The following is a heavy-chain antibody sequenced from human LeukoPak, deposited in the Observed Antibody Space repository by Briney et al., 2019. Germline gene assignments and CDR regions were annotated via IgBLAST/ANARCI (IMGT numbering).Heavy chain of an antibody. CDR3: AHRRDYNGDWDGGLFDF. Sequence: ESGPTLVKPTETLTLTCSFSGFSLTSRPVGVGWIRQPPGKALAWLGFAYWDDDNRYNPSLKRRLTVTKDTSKNQVVLTMTNMDPVDTGTYHCAHRRDYNGDWDGGLFDFWGQGILVTVSS. V-gene: IGHV2-5*02. CDR2: AYWDDDN. CDR1: GFSLTSRPVG. D-gene: IGHD2-21*02. J-gene: IGHJ4*02.